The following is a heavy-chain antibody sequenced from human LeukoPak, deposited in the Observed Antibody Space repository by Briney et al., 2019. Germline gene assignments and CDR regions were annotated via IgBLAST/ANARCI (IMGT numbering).Heavy chain of an antibody. CDR3: ARDRYGEGFAHFDY. CDR1: GYTFTSYA. Sequence: ASVRVSCKASGYTFTSYAMHWVRQAPGQGLKWMGWITPSGGTNYPQKFQGRVAITRATSITTAYMDLSRLTSDDTAVYYCARDRYGEGFAHFDYWGQGALVTVSS. J-gene: IGHJ4*02. D-gene: IGHD3-9*01. V-gene: IGHV1-2*02. CDR2: ITPSGGT.